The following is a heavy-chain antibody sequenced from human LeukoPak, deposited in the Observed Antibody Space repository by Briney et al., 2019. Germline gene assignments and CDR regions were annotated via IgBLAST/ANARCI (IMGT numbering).Heavy chain of an antibody. CDR2: IYPGDSDI. D-gene: IGHD6-13*01. V-gene: IGHV5-51*01. CDR3: ARSHSWSHFDH. Sequence: GESLKISCPGSGYSFSNYWIGWVRQMPGKGLEWMGIIYPGDSDIRYSPSFQGQVTISADKSISTAYLQWSSLKASDTAMYYCARSHSWSHFDHWGQGTLVTVSS. J-gene: IGHJ4*02. CDR1: GYSFSNYW.